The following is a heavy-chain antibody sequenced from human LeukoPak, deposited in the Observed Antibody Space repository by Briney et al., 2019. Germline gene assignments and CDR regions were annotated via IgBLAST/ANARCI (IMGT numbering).Heavy chain of an antibody. CDR3: ARATEGYPFDY. V-gene: IGHV4-34*01. CDR2: INHSGST. Sequence: SETLSLTCAAYGGSFSGYYWSWIRQPPGKGLEWIGEINHSGSTNYNPSLKSRVTISVDTSKNQFSLKLSSVTAADTAVYYCARATEGYPFDYWGPGILVTVSS. D-gene: IGHD5-18*01. CDR1: GGSFSGYY. J-gene: IGHJ4*02.